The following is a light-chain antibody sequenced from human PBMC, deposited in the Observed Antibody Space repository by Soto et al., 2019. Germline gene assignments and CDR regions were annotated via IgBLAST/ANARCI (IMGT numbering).Light chain of an antibody. Sequence: EIVLTQSPVSLSFSQGEGATLPCRASRSVSSSSLAWYQQRPGQAPRLLIYGTSSRATGVPDRFSGSGSATDFTLTINRLEPEDFAVYYCQQSGASPRFTFGPGTKVDIK. J-gene: IGKJ3*01. CDR3: QQSGASPRFT. CDR2: GTS. CDR1: RSVSSSS. V-gene: IGKV3-20*01.